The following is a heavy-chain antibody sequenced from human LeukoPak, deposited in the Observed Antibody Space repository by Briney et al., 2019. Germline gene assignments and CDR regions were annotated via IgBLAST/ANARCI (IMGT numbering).Heavy chain of an antibody. D-gene: IGHD2-15*01. J-gene: IGHJ4*02. CDR3: AMGQRKYSAGFTIDY. V-gene: IGHV3-30-3*01. Sequence: GRSLRLSCAASGFTFSSYAMHWVRQAPGKGLEWVAVISYDGSNKYYADSVKGRFTISRDNSKNTLYLQMNSLRAEDTAVYYCAMGQRKYSAGFTIDYWGQGTLVTVSS. CDR1: GFTFSSYA. CDR2: ISYDGSNK.